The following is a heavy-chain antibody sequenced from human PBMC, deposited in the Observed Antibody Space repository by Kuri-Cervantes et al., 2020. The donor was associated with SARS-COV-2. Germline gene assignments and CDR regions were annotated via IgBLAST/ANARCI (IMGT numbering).Heavy chain of an antibody. Sequence: GGSLRLPCAASGFTFSRHGMHWVRQAPGKGLEWVAFIRYDGSNKYYADSVKGRFTISRDNSKNTLYLQMNSLRAEDTAVYYCAKDLSGSFAFDYWGQGTLVTVSS. D-gene: IGHD1-26*01. CDR1: GFTFSRHG. CDR3: AKDLSGSFAFDY. CDR2: IRYDGSNK. J-gene: IGHJ4*02. V-gene: IGHV3-30*02.